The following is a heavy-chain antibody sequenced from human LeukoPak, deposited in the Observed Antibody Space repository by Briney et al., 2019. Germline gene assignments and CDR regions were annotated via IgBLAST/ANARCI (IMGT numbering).Heavy chain of an antibody. CDR3: ARGAIFGVTTRGYGMDV. CDR2: MNPNSGGT. J-gene: IGHJ6*02. Sequence: ASVKVSCKASGYTFTTYDINWVRQAPGQGLEWVAWMNPNSGGTVYAQNFQGRVTLARDTSIGTAYMELNSLTSEDTAVHCARGAIFGVTTRGYGMDVWGQGTTVTVSS. V-gene: IGHV1-8*01. D-gene: IGHD3-3*01. CDR1: GYTFTTYD.